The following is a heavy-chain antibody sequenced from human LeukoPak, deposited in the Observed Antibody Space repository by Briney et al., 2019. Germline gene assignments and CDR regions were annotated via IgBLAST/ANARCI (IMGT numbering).Heavy chain of an antibody. J-gene: IGHJ4*02. CDR2: ISGSDGST. CDR1: GFTFSNYD. V-gene: IGHV3-23*01. Sequence: GGSLRLSCAASGFTFSNYDMSWVREAPGKGLGWVSGISGSDGSTYHADSVKGRFTISRDNSKNTLYLQMNSLRAEDTAVYYCAKELDSSGYFDYWGQGTLVTVSS. D-gene: IGHD3-22*01. CDR3: AKELDSSGYFDY.